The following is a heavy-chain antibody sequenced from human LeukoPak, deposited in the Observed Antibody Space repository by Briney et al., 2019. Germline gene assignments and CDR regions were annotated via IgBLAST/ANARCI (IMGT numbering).Heavy chain of an antibody. CDR3: AKELRVFGHGGDY. CDR2: ISNNGDTI. D-gene: IGHD3-16*02. Sequence: GGSLRLSCAASGFTFSSYEMNWVRQAPGKGLEWVSFISNNGDTITYVDSVKGRFTISRDNAKNTLYLQMNSLRAEDTAVYYCAKELRVFGHGGDYWGQGTLVTVSS. CDR1: GFTFSSYE. V-gene: IGHV3-48*03. J-gene: IGHJ4*02.